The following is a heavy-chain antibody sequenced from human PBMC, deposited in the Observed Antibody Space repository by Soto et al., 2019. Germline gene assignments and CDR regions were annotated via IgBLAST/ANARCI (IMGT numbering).Heavy chain of an antibody. Sequence: GGSLRLSCAASGFTFSSYWMSWVRQAPGKGLEWVANIKQDGSEKYYVDSVKGRFTISRDNAKNSLYLQMNSLRAEDTAVYYCARGPNYDILTGPGAFDIWGQGTMVTVSS. CDR2: IKQDGSEK. CDR1: GFTFSSYW. V-gene: IGHV3-7*01. J-gene: IGHJ3*02. CDR3: ARGPNYDILTGPGAFDI. D-gene: IGHD3-9*01.